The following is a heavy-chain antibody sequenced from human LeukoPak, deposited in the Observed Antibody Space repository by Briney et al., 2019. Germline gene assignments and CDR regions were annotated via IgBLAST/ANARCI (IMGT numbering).Heavy chain of an antibody. CDR1: GFTFSSYA. CDR3: AKGSDYYDSSYLFDY. D-gene: IGHD3-22*01. J-gene: IGHJ4*02. V-gene: IGHV3-23*01. CDR2: ISGGGST. Sequence: GGSLRLSCAASGFTFSSYAMSWVRQAPGKGLEWVSAISGGGSTYYADSVKGRFTISRDNSKNTLYLQMNSLRAEDTAVYYCAKGSDYYDSSYLFDYWGQGTLATVSS.